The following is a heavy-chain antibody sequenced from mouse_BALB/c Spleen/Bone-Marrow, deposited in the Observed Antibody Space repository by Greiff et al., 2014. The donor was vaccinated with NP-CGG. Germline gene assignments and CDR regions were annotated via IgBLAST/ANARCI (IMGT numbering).Heavy chain of an antibody. CDR3: AGDDYDDQYYFDY. J-gene: IGHJ2*01. CDR2: ISSGGST. Sequence: EVQGVESGGGLVKPGGSLKLSCAASGFTFSSYAMSWVRQTPEKRLEWVASISSGGSTYYPDSVKGRFTISRDNARNILYLQMSSLRSEDTAMYYCAGDDYDDQYYFDYWGQGTTLTVSS. D-gene: IGHD2-4*01. V-gene: IGHV5-6-5*01. CDR1: GFTFSSYA.